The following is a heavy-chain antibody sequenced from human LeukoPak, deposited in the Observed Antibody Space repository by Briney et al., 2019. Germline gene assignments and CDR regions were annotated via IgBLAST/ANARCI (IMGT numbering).Heavy chain of an antibody. D-gene: IGHD6-13*01. CDR3: ATFGRYSSSWLEDY. CDR2: IRYDGSNK. V-gene: IGHV3-30*02. J-gene: IGHJ4*02. CDR1: GFTFSSYG. Sequence: PGGSLRLSCAASGFTFSSYGMHWVRQAPGKGLEWVAFIRYDGSNKYYADSVKGRFTISRDNSKNTLYLQMNSLRAEDTAVYYCATFGRYSSSWLEDYWGQGTVVTVSS.